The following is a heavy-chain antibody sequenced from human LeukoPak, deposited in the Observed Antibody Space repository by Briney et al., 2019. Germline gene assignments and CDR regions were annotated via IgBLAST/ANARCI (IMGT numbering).Heavy chain of an antibody. V-gene: IGHV4-34*01. Sequence: SETLSLTCAVYGGSFSGYYWSWIRQPPGKGLEWIGEINHSGSTNYNPSLKSRVTISVDTSKNQFSLKLSSVTAADTAVYYRARKMVRKVGWFDPWGQGTLVTLSS. CDR1: GGSFSGYY. D-gene: IGHD2-8*01. J-gene: IGHJ5*02. CDR3: ARKMVRKVGWFDP. CDR2: INHSGST.